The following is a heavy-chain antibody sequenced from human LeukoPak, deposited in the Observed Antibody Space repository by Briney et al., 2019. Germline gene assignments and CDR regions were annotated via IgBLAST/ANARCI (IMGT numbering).Heavy chain of an antibody. Sequence: GGSLRLSCAASGFTFSSYWMHWVRQAPGKGLEWVSGISWNSGSIGYADSVKGRFTISRDNAKNSLYLQMNSLRAEDMALYYCAKGGIGYCSSTSCLALEYFDYWGQGPLVTVSS. CDR1: GFTFSSYW. CDR3: AKGGIGYCSSTSCLALEYFDY. J-gene: IGHJ4*02. CDR2: ISWNSGSI. V-gene: IGHV3-9*03. D-gene: IGHD2-2*01.